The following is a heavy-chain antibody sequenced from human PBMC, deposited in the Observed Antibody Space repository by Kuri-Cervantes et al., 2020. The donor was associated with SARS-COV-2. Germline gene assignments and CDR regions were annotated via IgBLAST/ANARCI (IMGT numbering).Heavy chain of an antibody. Sequence: LSLTCAASGFLFSSYEMSWVRQAPGKGLERISYISSSGTTTYYADSVKGRFTISRDNAKNSLYLQMNSLRAEDTAVYYCVRDGDHWNFDYWGQGTLVTVSS. CDR3: VRDGDHWNFDY. CDR1: GFLFSSYE. CDR2: ISSSGTTT. J-gene: IGHJ4*02. D-gene: IGHD1-1*01. V-gene: IGHV3-48*03.